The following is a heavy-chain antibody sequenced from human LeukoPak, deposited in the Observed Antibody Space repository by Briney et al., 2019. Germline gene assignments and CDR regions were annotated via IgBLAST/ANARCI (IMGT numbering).Heavy chain of an antibody. Sequence: SETLSLTCTVSGGSISSYYWSWIRQPPGKGLEWIGYIYYSGSTNYNPSLKSRVTISVDTSKNQFSLKLSSVTAADTAVYYCARDQGSYVDYWGQGTLVTVSS. J-gene: IGHJ4*02. CDR2: IYYSGST. CDR1: GGSISSYY. D-gene: IGHD3-16*01. CDR3: ARDQGSYVDY. V-gene: IGHV4-59*01.